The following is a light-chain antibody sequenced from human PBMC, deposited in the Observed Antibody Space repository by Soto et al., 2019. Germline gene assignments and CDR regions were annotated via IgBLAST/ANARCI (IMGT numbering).Light chain of an antibody. CDR3: SSYTSSSTLYV. J-gene: IGLJ1*01. Sequence: QSALTQPASVSGSPRQSITISCTGASSDVGGYTYVSWYQQHPGKAPKLMIYEVNNRPSGVSHRFSGSKSGNTASLTISGLHAEDEADYYCSSYTSSSTLYVFGTGPKLTVL. CDR1: SSDVGGYTY. CDR2: EVN. V-gene: IGLV2-14*01.